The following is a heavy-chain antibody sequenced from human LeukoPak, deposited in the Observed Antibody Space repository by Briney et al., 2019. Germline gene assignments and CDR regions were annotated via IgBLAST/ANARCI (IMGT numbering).Heavy chain of an antibody. J-gene: IGHJ5*02. CDR1: AGSITSHDYY. D-gene: IGHD3-3*01. Sequence: ASQTLSLTCTVSAGSITSHDYYWSWIRQAPGKGLEWIGYTHNSGSTFYNPSLKSRFTISVDTSKNQFSLKVRPVTAADTAVYYCAREGHDFWSGSRGWFDPWGQGTLVAVSS. CDR3: AREGHDFWSGSRGWFDP. CDR2: THNSGST. V-gene: IGHV4-30-4*01.